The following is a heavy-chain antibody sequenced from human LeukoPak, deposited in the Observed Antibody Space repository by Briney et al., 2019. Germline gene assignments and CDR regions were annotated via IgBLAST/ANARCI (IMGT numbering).Heavy chain of an antibody. Sequence: SETLSLTCAVSGGPFTEYYWNWIRQPPGKGLEWIGEINHSGNTNYNPSLKSRVTISVDTSKNQFSLRLNSVTAADTAMYYCARGRRGFSGLDFGELSFIRSEYFHRWGQGTLVTVSS. V-gene: IGHV4-34*01. CDR2: INHSGNT. CDR3: ARGRRGFSGLDFGELSFIRSEYFHR. D-gene: IGHD3-16*02. CDR1: GGPFTEYY. J-gene: IGHJ1*01.